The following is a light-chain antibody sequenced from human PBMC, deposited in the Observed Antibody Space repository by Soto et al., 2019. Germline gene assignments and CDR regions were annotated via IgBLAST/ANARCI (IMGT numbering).Light chain of an antibody. J-gene: IGLJ2*01. CDR3: TSYTSSRTVV. Sequence: QSALAQPASVYGSPGQSITISCSGTSSDIGTYNYVSWYQQHAGKVPKLMIYDVSNRSSGVSDRFSGSKSGNTASLTISGLQAEDEADYYCTSYTSSRTVVFGGGTKLTVL. CDR1: SSDIGTYNY. V-gene: IGLV2-14*03. CDR2: DVS.